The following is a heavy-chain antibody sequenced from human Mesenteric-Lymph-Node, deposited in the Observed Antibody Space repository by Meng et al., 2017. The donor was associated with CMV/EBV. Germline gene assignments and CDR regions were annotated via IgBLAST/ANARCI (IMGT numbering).Heavy chain of an antibody. D-gene: IGHD1-26*01. CDR2: IGSSSNYM. J-gene: IGHJ6*02. CDR3: AREGRSGSYRPTNYYYYGMDV. V-gene: IGHV3-21*01. Sequence: GGSLRLSCAASGFTFSSYSMNWVRQAPGKGLEWVSSIGSSSNYMYYADSVKGRFTVSRDNAKNSLYLQMNSLRAEDTAVYYCAREGRSGSYRPTNYYYYGMDVWGQGTTVTVSS. CDR1: GFTFSSYS.